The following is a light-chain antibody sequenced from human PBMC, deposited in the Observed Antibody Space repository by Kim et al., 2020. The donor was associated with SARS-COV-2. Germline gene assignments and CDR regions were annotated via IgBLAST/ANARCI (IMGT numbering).Light chain of an antibody. V-gene: IGLV2-14*03. CDR3: SSYTTNNTYV. CDR2: DVS. Sequence: GQSITISGTGTGSDVGHYTYVSWYQQHPGKAPKLMIYDVSKRPSGASDRFSGSKSDNTASLTISGLQAEDEADYYCSSYTTNNTYVFGTGTKVTVL. J-gene: IGLJ1*01. CDR1: GSDVGHYTY.